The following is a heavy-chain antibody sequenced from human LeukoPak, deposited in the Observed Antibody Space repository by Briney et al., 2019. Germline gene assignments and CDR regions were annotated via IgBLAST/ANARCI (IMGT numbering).Heavy chain of an antibody. J-gene: IGHJ4*02. D-gene: IGHD3-10*01. CDR3: ARAVRYYYGSGSYSCFDY. V-gene: IGHV3-74*01. CDR1: GFTFSSYW. Sequence: GGSLRLSCAASGFTFSSYWMHWVRQAPGKGLVWVSRINSDGSSTSYADSVKGRFTISRDNAKNTLYLQMNSLRAEDTAVYYCARAVRYYYGSGSYSCFDYWGQGTLVTVSS. CDR2: INSDGSST.